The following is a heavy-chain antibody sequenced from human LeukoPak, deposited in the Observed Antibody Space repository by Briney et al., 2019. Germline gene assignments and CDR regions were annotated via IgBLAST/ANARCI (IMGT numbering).Heavy chain of an antibody. V-gene: IGHV1-18*03. CDR2: ISADNGDT. D-gene: IGHD3-10*01. CDR3: ARDSGLYYFDY. CDR1: GYTFTRYG. Sequence: GASVKVSCKTSGYTFTRYGISWVRQAPGQGLEWMGWISADNGDTNYAQKLQGRVNMTTDTSTSTAYMELRSLRSEDMAVYYCARDSGLYYFDYWGQGTLVTVSS. J-gene: IGHJ4*02.